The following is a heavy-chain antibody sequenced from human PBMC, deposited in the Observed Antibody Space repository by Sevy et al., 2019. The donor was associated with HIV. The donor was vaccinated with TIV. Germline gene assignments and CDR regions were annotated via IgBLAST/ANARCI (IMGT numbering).Heavy chain of an antibody. CDR3: VRDPQINDIAETGIIH. D-gene: IGHD6-13*01. V-gene: IGHV3-33*07. Sequence: GGSLRLSCAASGFTFRKYGMYWVRQAPGKGLEWVAVIWWDGSEKYYADSVKGRFTISRDNSEDTMYLQMRSLRADDTAVYYCVRDPQINDIAETGIIHWGQEPWSPSPQ. CDR2: IWWDGSEK. CDR1: GFTFRKYG. J-gene: IGHJ4*01.